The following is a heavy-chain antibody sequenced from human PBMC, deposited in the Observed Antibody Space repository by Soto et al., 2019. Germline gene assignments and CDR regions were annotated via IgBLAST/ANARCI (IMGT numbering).Heavy chain of an antibody. D-gene: IGHD3-10*01. Sequence: GGSLRLSCAASGFTFSSYGMHWVRQAPGKGLEWVAVISYDGSNKYYADSVKGRFTISRDNSKNTLYLQMNSLRAEDTAVYYCAILRITTVRGVTTNSGGYYYYGMDVWGQGTTVTVSS. CDR1: GFTFSSYG. V-gene: IGHV3-30*03. CDR3: AILRITTVRGVTTNSGGYYYYGMDV. J-gene: IGHJ6*02. CDR2: ISYDGSNK.